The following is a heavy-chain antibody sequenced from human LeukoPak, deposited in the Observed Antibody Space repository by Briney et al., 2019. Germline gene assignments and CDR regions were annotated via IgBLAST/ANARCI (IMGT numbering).Heavy chain of an antibody. Sequence: GGSLRLSCAASGFTFINHAMTWVRQAPGQGLEWVSAIGGSGGGIYYADSVKGRFTISRDNSKNTLYLHMSSLRAEDTAVYYCAKDNNDFWSGYPPNWGQGTLVTVSS. CDR1: GFTFINHA. D-gene: IGHD3-3*01. CDR3: AKDNNDFWSGYPPN. V-gene: IGHV3-23*01. J-gene: IGHJ4*02. CDR2: IGGSGGGI.